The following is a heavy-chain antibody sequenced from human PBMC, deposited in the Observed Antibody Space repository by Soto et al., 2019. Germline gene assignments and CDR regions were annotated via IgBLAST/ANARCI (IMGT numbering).Heavy chain of an antibody. J-gene: IGHJ4*02. D-gene: IGHD3-22*01. CDR2: ISYDGSNK. CDR3: ARDWFYDSSGYYQGEIDY. V-gene: IGHV3-30-3*01. CDR1: GFTFSSYA. Sequence: GGSLRLSCAASGFTFSSYAMHWVRQAPGKGLEWVAVISYDGSNKYYADSVKGRFTISRDNSKNTLYLQMNSLRAEDTAVYYCARDWFYDSSGYYQGEIDYWGQGTLVTVSS.